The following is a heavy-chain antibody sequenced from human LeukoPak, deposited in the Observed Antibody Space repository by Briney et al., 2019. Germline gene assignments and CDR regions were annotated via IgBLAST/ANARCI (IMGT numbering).Heavy chain of an antibody. Sequence: SETLSLTCAVYGGSFSGYYWSWIRQPPGKGLEWIGEINQSGSTNYNPSLKSRVTISADTSKNQFSLKLSSVTAADTAVYYCARVRGMAYFDYWGQGSLVTVSS. J-gene: IGHJ4*02. V-gene: IGHV4-34*01. D-gene: IGHD3-10*01. CDR3: ARVRGMAYFDY. CDR1: GGSFSGYY. CDR2: INQSGST.